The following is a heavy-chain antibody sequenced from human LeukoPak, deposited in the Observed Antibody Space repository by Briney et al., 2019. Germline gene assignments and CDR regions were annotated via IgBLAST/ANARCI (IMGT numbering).Heavy chain of an antibody. J-gene: IGHJ5*02. CDR1: GYSLTGYY. D-gene: IGHD6-19*01. Sequence: ASVKVSCKASGYSLTGYYMHWVRQAPGQGLEWMGWINPNSGGTNYAQKFQGRVTMTSDTSINTAYMELSRLRSDDTAVYYCARDGSGWYWFDPWGQGTLVTASS. CDR3: ARDGSGWYWFDP. CDR2: INPNSGGT. V-gene: IGHV1-2*02.